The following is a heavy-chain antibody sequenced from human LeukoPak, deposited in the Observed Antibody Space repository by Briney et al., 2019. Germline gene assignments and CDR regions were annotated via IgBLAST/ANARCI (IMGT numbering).Heavy chain of an antibody. V-gene: IGHV4-59*08. CDR3: ARRVVSSSWGSYYYYSMDV. CDR2: IYYSGST. D-gene: IGHD6-13*01. CDR1: GGSISSYY. Sequence: SETLSLTCTVSGGSISSYYWSWIRQPPGKGLEWIGYIYYSGSTNYNPSLKSRVTISVDTSKNQLSLKLSSVTAAGTAVYYCARRVVSSSWGSYYYYSMDVWGQGTTVTVSS. J-gene: IGHJ6*02.